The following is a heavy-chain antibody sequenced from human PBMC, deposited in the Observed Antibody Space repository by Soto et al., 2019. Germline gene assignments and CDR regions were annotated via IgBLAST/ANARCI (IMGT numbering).Heavy chain of an antibody. CDR1: GGSVSSGGDY. CDR3: VTESGSTYGYFDY. J-gene: IGHJ4*02. CDR2: ISGSGST. D-gene: IGHD5-18*01. Sequence: KPSETLSLTCTVSGGSVSSGGDYWSWIRQSPGKGLEWIGYISGSGSTGYNPSLKNRLTMPVDRSKNQSTLRLTSVTAADTAVYFCVTESGSTYGYFDYWGQGTQVTVSS. V-gene: IGHV4-30-4*01.